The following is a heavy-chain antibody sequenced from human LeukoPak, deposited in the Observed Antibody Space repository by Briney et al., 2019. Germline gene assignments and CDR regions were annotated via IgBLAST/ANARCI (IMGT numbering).Heavy chain of an antibody. Sequence: GGSLRLSCAASGFTFSSYGMHWVRQAPGNGLEWVAVISYDGSNKYYADSVKGRFTISRDNSKNTLYLQMNSLRAEDTAVYYCAKGGTGDIDYWGQGTLVTVSS. CDR3: AKGGTGDIDY. CDR2: ISYDGSNK. J-gene: IGHJ4*02. D-gene: IGHD7-27*01. CDR1: GFTFSSYG. V-gene: IGHV3-30*18.